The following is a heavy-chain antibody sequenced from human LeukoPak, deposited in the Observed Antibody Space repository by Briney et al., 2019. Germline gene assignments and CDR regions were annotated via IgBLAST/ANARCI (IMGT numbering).Heavy chain of an antibody. D-gene: IGHD3-22*01. CDR3: ARARHDSSGYYLTK. J-gene: IGHJ4*02. V-gene: IGHV1-18*04. CDR1: GYTFTNSY. CDR2: ISAYNGNT. Sequence: ASVKVSCKASGYTFTNSYIHWVRQAPGQGLEWMGWISAYNGNTNYAQKLQGRVTMTTDTSTSTAYMELRSLRSDDTAVYYCARARHDSSGYYLTKWGQGTLVTVSS.